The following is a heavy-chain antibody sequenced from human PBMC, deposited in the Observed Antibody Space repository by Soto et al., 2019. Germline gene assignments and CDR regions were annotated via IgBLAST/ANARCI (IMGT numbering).Heavy chain of an antibody. V-gene: IGHV1-69*13. CDR3: ARQTFYRGYCSGGSCYSGGLGY. Sequence: ASVKVSCKASGGTFSSYAISWVRQAPGQGLEWMGGIIPIFGTANYAQKFQGRVTITADESTSTAYMELSSLRSEDTAVYYCARQTFYRGYCSGGSCYSGGLGYWGQGTLVTVSS. CDR1: GGTFSSYA. D-gene: IGHD2-15*01. CDR2: IIPIFGTA. J-gene: IGHJ4*02.